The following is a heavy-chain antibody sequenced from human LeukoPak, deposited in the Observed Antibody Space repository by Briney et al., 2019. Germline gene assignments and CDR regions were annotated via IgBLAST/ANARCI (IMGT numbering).Heavy chain of an antibody. V-gene: IGHV4-34*01. CDR1: GGSFSGYY. D-gene: IGHD4-17*01. J-gene: IGHJ4*02. CDR3: ARVRPVTTGDY. Sequence: PSETLSLTCAVYGGSFSGYYWSWIRQLPGKGLEWIGEINHSGSTNYNPSLKSRVTISVDTSKNQFSLKLSSVTAADTAVYYCARVRPVTTGDYWGQGTLVTVSS. CDR2: INHSGST.